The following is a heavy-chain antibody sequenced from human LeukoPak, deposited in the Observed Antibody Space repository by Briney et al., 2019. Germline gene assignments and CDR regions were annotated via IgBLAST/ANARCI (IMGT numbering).Heavy chain of an antibody. Sequence: RGSLGLSCAASGFTFSDVWMTWVRQAPGKGLEWVGRIKRNIDGGTTDYAAPVKGRFTISRDDSKNTLYLQMNSLKTEDTAVYFCTTGFNPHFDLWGRGTLVTVSS. CDR3: TTGFNPHFDL. CDR2: IKRNIDGGTT. J-gene: IGHJ2*01. CDR1: GFTFSDVW. V-gene: IGHV3-15*01.